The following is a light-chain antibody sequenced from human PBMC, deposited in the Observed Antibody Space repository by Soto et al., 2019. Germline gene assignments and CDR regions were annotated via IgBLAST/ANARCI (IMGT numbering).Light chain of an antibody. CDR3: SSYTTSSTHV. Sequence: QSVLTQPASVSGSPGQSMTISGTGTSSDVGYYNYVSWFQQHPGKAPKLVISDVTNRPSGVSNRFSGSKSGNTASLTISGLQAEDEAHYYCSSYTTSSTHVFGTGTKVTVL. CDR2: DVT. CDR1: SSDVGYYNY. J-gene: IGLJ1*01. V-gene: IGLV2-14*03.